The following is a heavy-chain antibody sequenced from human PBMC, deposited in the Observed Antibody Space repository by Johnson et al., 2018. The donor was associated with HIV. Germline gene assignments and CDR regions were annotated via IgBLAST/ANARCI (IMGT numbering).Heavy chain of an antibody. Sequence: QVQLVESGGGVVQPGRTLRLSCAASGSTFSSYAMHWVRQAPGKGLEWVAVISYDGNNKYYADSVKGRVTISRDNSKNTLYLQMNSLRAEDTAVYYCAKEGSGYFHAFDIWGQGTMVTVSS. V-gene: IGHV3-30*04. CDR3: AKEGSGYFHAFDI. D-gene: IGHD3-22*01. CDR2: ISYDGNNK. CDR1: GSTFSSYA. J-gene: IGHJ3*02.